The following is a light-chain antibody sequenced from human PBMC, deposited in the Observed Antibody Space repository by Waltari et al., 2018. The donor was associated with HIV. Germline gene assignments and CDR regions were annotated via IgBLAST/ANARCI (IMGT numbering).Light chain of an antibody. J-gene: IGKJ5*01. CDR3: QQRSNWPPVT. Sequence: EIVLTQSPATLSLSLGERATLSCRASQSVSSYLAWYQQKPGQAPRPLIYDASNSATGIPARFSGSGSGTDFTLTISSLEPEDFAVYYCQQRSNWPPVTFGQGTRLEIK. CDR2: DAS. V-gene: IGKV3-11*01. CDR1: QSVSSY.